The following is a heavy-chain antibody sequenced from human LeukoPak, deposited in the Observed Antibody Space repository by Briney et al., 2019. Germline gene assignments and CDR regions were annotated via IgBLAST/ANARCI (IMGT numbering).Heavy chain of an antibody. CDR3: AKDRDWYYFDY. J-gene: IGHJ4*02. Sequence: GGSLRLSCAASGFTFSSFWMSWVRQAPGKGLEWVANIKEDGSAKYYVDSVKGRLTISRDNAEKSLYLQMNSLRAEDTAVYYCAKDRDWYYFDYWGQGTLVTVSS. CDR1: GFTFSSFW. V-gene: IGHV3-7*05. CDR2: IKEDGSAK. D-gene: IGHD5-24*01.